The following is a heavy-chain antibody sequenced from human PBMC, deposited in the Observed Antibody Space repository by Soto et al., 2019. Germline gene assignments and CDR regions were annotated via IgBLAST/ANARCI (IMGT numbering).Heavy chain of an antibody. D-gene: IGHD6-19*01. CDR2: ISYDGTNK. CDR3: ARDPSPYTSGWYGVDF. J-gene: IGHJ4*01. CDR1: GFMFSAYA. V-gene: IGHV3-30*04. Sequence: GGSLRLSCAASGFMFSAYAMLWVRQAPGKGLEWVAAISYDGTNKYYADSVKGRFTISRDNSKNTLFLQMNSLRAEDTAVYYCARDPSPYTSGWYGVDFWGHGXLVTAPQ.